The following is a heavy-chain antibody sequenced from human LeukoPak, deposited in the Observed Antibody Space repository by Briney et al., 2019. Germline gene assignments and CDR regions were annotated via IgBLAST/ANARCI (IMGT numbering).Heavy chain of an antibody. D-gene: IGHD3-10*02. CDR1: GDSVSLYY. J-gene: IGHJ3*02. CDR2: MYYSGST. CDR3: ARGMFAFDI. V-gene: IGHV4-59*02. Sequence: SETLSLTCTVSGDSVSLYYASWLRQPPGNGLEWIGNMYYSGSTTYNPSLKSRITLSADRSKNQFSLKLSSVTAADTAVYYCARGMFAFDIWGQGTMVTVSS.